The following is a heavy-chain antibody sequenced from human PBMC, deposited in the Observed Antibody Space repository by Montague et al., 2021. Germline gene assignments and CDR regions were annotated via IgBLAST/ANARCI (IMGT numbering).Heavy chain of an antibody. V-gene: IGHV4-61*03. D-gene: IGHD6-13*01. CDR1: GGSISSGNYY. Sequence: SETLSLTCTVSGGSISSGNYYWSWIRQPPGKGLKWVGEIFHSGNANYNPSLRSRITISVAKSKNDFSLHLNSVAPADTAVYYCARHGDEEWQQMAFWGQGTLVVVSS. CDR2: IFHSGNA. J-gene: IGHJ4*02. CDR3: ARHGDEEWQQMAF.